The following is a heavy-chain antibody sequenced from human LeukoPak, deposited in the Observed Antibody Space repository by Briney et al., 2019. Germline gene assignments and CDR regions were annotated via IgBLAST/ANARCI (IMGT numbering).Heavy chain of an antibody. J-gene: IGHJ6*02. V-gene: IGHV4-34*01. Sequence: SETLSLTCAVYGGSFSGYYWSWIRQPPGTGLEWIGEINHSGRTNYNPSLKSRVTISVDTSKNQFSLKLSSVTAADTAVYYCARTKEYYYGSGTYYKKEKYYHYYGTDVRGRGTTVTVSS. D-gene: IGHD3-10*01. CDR1: GGSFSGYY. CDR3: ARTKEYYYGSGTYYKKEKYYHYYGTDV. CDR2: INHSGRT.